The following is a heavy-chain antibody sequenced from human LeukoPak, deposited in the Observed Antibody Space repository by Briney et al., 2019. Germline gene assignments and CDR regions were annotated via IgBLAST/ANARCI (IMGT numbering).Heavy chain of an antibody. J-gene: IGHJ4*02. CDR2: ISGSGGST. Sequence: PGGSLRLSCAASGFTFSSYAMSWVRQAPGKGLEWVSAISGSGGSTFYADSVKGRFTISRDNSRNTLFLQMNSLRAEDTAVYYCARGKTYYCDSSGQGPLYYFDYWGQGTLVTVSS. V-gene: IGHV3-23*01. CDR3: ARGKTYYCDSSGQGPLYYFDY. CDR1: GFTFSSYA. D-gene: IGHD3-22*01.